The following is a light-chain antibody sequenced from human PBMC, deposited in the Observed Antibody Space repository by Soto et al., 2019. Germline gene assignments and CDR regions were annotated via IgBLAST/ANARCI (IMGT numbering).Light chain of an antibody. J-gene: IGLJ1*01. CDR2: EVS. CDR3: SSYTSSTDYV. Sequence: QSALTQPASMSGSPGQSITISCTGTSSDVGTYNYVSWYQQHPGKAPKLIIYEVSNRPSGVSNRFSGSKSGNTASLTISGLQAEDEADYYCSSYTSSTDYVFGTGTKVTVL. V-gene: IGLV2-14*01. CDR1: SSDVGTYNY.